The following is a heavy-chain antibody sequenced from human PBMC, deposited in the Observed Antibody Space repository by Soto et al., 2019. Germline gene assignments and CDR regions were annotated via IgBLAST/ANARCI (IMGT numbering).Heavy chain of an antibody. CDR1: GFTFSNAW. D-gene: IGHD3-16*01. CDR3: TTDLGYGEWAFDI. CDR2: IKSKTDGGTT. J-gene: IGHJ3*02. V-gene: IGHV3-15*07. Sequence: EVQLVESGGGLVKPGGSLRLSCAASGFTFSNAWMNWVRQAPGKGLEWVGRIKSKTDGGTTDYAAPVKGRFTISRDDSKNTLYLQMNSLKTEDTAVYYCTTDLGYGEWAFDIWGQGTMVTVSS.